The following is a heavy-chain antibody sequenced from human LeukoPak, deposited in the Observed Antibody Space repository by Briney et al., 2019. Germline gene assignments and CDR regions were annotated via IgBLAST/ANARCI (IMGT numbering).Heavy chain of an antibody. CDR3: ARRLAVTGRYYFDY. D-gene: IGHD6-19*01. J-gene: IGHJ4*02. CDR1: GDSISTYY. V-gene: IGHV4-59*08. Sequence: SETLSLTCSVSGDSISTYYWSWIRQPPGKGLEWIGYVYYSGSTNYNPSLRSRVTISVNTSKNQSSLKLTSVTAADTAVYYCARRLAVTGRYYFDYWGPGTLVTVSS. CDR2: VYYSGST.